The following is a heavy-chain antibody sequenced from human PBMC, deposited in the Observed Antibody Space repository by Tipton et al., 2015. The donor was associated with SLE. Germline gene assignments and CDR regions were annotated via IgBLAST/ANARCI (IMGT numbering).Heavy chain of an antibody. CDR1: GFTLSSYG. CDR2: ISGSGGRT. D-gene: IGHD3-22*01. J-gene: IGHJ4*02. CDR3: AKAVDYAVSSGYYY. Sequence: GSLRLSCAASGFTLSSYGMTWVRQAPGKGLEWVSAISGSGGRTYYADSVKGRFTISRDNSKNTLYLQMNSLRAEDTAVDYYAKAVDYAVSSGYYYWGQGTLVTVSS. V-gene: IGHV3-23*01.